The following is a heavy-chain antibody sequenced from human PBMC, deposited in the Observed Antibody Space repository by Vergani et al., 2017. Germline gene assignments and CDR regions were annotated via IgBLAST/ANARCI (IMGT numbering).Heavy chain of an antibody. D-gene: IGHD3-22*01. CDR2: INHSGST. J-gene: IGHJ4*02. Sequence: QVQLQESGPGLVKPSETLSLTCTVSGGSFSGYYWSWIRQPPGKGLEWIGEINHSGSTNYNPSLKSRVTISVDTSKNQFSLKLSSVTAADTAVYYCARLIVVVMSVRLDYWGQGTLVTVSS. V-gene: IGHV4-34*01. CDR3: ARLIVVVMSVRLDY. CDR1: GGSFSGYY.